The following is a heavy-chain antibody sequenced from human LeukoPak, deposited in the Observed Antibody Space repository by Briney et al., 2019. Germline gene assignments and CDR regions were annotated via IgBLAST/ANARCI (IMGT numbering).Heavy chain of an antibody. J-gene: IGHJ3*02. CDR1: GFTFSSYA. V-gene: IGHV3-64*01. D-gene: IGHD3-22*01. CDR2: ISSNGGST. Sequence: GGSLRLSCAASGFTFSSYAMHWVRQAPGKGLEYVSAISSNGGSTYYANSVKGRFTISRDNSKNTLYLQMNSLRAEDTAVYYCARDRVPVDYYDSSGYYSDAFDIWGQGTMVTVSS. CDR3: ARDRVPVDYYDSSGYYSDAFDI.